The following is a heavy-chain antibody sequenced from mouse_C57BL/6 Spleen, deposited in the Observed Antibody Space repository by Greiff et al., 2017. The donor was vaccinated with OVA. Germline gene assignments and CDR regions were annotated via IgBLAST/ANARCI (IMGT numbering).Heavy chain of an antibody. CDR3: ASRYDGSSYYLDY. D-gene: IGHD1-1*01. CDR2: INPSTGGT. V-gene: IGHV1-42*01. Sequence: EVQLQQSGPELVKPGASVKISCKASGYSFTGYYMNWVKQSPEKSLEWIGVINPSTGGTTYNQKFKAKATLTVDKSSSTAYMQLTSLTSEDSAVYSWASRYDGSSYYLDYWGQGTTLTVSS. J-gene: IGHJ2*01. CDR1: GYSFTGYY.